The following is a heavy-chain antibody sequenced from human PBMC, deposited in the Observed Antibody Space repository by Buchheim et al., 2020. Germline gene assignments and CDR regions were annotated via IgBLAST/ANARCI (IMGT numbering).Heavy chain of an antibody. CDR1: GFTFSSHW. CDR2: ISGDGSGI. J-gene: IGHJ4*02. CDR3: GRVTLGATGLDS. D-gene: IGHD1-26*01. V-gene: IGHV3-74*01. Sequence: EVQLVESGGGLVQPGGSLRLSCAASGFTFSSHWMQWVRQGPGEGLVWVSRISGDGSGITYADSVRGRFPISRANAKSTLYLQMNSLRAEDTAVYYCGRVTLGATGLDSWGQGT.